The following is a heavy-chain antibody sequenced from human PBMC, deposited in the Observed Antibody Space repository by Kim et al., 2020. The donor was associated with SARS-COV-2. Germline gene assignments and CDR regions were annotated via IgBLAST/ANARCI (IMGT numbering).Heavy chain of an antibody. CDR3: ARAVGWTYGIYYHDMDV. J-gene: IGHJ6*02. D-gene: IGHD1-7*01. Sequence: ASVKVSCKASGYTFSKHDITWVRQAPGQGLEWMAWISVYNGGTKYAQKFQGRLTMTTDTSTSTAYMELRSLRTDDTALYYCARAVGWTYGIYYHDMDVWGQGTTVTVSS. CDR1: GYTFSKHD. CDR2: ISVYNGGT. V-gene: IGHV1-18*01.